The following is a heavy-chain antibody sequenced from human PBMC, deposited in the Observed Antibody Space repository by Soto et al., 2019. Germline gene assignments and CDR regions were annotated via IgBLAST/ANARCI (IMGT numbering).Heavy chain of an antibody. Sequence: GGSLRLSCAASGFTFSSYSMNWVRQAPGKGLEWVSSISSSSSYIYYADSVKGRFTISRDNAKNSLYLQMNSLRAEDTAAYYCASGNDYGDRADFDYWGQGTLVTVSS. CDR3: ASGNDYGDRADFDY. CDR2: ISSSSSYI. D-gene: IGHD4-17*01. V-gene: IGHV3-21*01. CDR1: GFTFSSYS. J-gene: IGHJ4*02.